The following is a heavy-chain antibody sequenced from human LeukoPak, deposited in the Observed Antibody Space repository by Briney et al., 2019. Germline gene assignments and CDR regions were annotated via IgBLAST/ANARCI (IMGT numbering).Heavy chain of an antibody. CDR2: INPNSGGT. CDR1: GYTFTGYY. D-gene: IGHD2-2*01. V-gene: IGHV1-2*06. Sequence: ASVKVSCKASGYTFTGYYIHWVRQAPGQGLEWMGRINPNSGGTNYAQKLQGRVTMTRDTSISTAYMELSRLRSDDTAVYYCARSIVVVPRGGNDAFDIWGQGTVVTVSS. J-gene: IGHJ3*02. CDR3: ARSIVVVPRGGNDAFDI.